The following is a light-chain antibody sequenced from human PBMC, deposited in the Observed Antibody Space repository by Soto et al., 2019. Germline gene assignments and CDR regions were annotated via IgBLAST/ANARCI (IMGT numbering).Light chain of an antibody. J-gene: IGKJ3*01. CDR3: QQDDSSPPVT. CDR1: QSVSPY. CDR2: GAS. V-gene: IGKV3-20*01. Sequence: EIVLTQSPGTLSLSPGERATLSCRASQSVSPYLAWYQHKPGQAPRLLIYGASSRATGIPDRFSGSGSGTDFTLTISRLEPEDCAVDFCQQDDSSPPVTFGPGTKVDIK.